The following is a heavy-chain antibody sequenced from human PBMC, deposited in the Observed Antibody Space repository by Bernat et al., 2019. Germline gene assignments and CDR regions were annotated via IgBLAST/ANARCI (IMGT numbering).Heavy chain of an antibody. Sequence: QVQLVESGGGVVQPVRSLRLSCAASGFTFSSYAMHWVRQAPGKGLEWVAVISYDGSNKYYADSVKGRFTISRDNSKNTLYLKMNSLRAEDTAVYYCARDLRGDSRPRDDYWGQGTLVTVSS. CDR2: ISYDGSNK. D-gene: IGHD2-21*01. J-gene: IGHJ4*02. CDR3: ARDLRGDSRPRDDY. V-gene: IGHV3-30*01. CDR1: GFTFSSYA.